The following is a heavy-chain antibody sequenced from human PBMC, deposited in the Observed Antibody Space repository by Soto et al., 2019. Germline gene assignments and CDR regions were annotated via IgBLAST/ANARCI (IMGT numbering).Heavy chain of an antibody. D-gene: IGHD5-12*01. V-gene: IGHV3-15*01. CDR2: IKSKTDGGTT. CDR3: TVAPFGYSGYDSPDYGMDV. CDR1: VFTCSNAW. J-gene: IGHJ6*02. Sequence: WWSLRLSCSASVFTCSNAWMSWFRQAPGKGREWVGRIKSKTDGGTTDYAAPVKGRFTISRDDSKNTLYLQMNSLKTEDTAVYYCTVAPFGYSGYDSPDYGMDVWGQGTTVTVSS.